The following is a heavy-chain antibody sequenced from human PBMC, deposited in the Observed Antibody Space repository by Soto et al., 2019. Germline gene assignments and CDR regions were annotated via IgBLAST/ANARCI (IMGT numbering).Heavy chain of an antibody. V-gene: IGHV3-7*01. CDR1: GFTFSSYW. D-gene: IGHD3-3*01. J-gene: IGHJ4*02. CDR3: ARDSEIVRYYDFWSGYNPCHFDY. CDR2: IKQDGSEK. Sequence: GGSLRLSCAASGFTFSSYWMSWVRQAPGKGLEWVANIKQDGSEKYYVGSVKGRFTISRDNTKNSLYLQMNSLRAEDTAVYYCARDSEIVRYYDFWSGYNPCHFDYWGQGTLVTVSS.